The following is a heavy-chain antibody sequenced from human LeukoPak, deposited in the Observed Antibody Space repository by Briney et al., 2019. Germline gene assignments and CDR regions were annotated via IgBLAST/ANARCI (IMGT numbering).Heavy chain of an antibody. CDR1: GFTFSNYP. Sequence: PGRSLRLSCAPSGFTFSNYPMNWVRQAPGKGLEWVALISYDGRNAYYADSVQGRFSISRDNSKNTLFLQMNSLRAEDTAVYYCARDGIVLPPGYLYNYMDVWGKGTTVTVSS. D-gene: IGHD2-8*01. J-gene: IGHJ6*03. V-gene: IGHV3-30*04. CDR3: ARDGIVLPPGYLYNYMDV. CDR2: ISYDGRNA.